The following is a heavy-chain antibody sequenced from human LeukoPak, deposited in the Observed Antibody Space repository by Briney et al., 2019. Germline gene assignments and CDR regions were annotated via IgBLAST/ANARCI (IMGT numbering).Heavy chain of an antibody. D-gene: IGHD4-23*01. CDR1: GYTFTGYY. V-gene: IGHV1-2*02. Sequence: RASVKVSCKASGYTFTGYYMHWVRQAPGQGLEWMGWLNPNSGGTNYAQKFQGRATMTTDTSTSTAYMELRSLRSDDTAVYYCARDFYGGNSGRGGNFDYWGQGTLVTVSS. CDR3: ARDFYGGNSGRGGNFDY. CDR2: LNPNSGGT. J-gene: IGHJ4*02.